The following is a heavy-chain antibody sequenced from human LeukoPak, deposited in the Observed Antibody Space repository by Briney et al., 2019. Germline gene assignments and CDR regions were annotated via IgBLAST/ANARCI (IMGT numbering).Heavy chain of an antibody. D-gene: IGHD3-10*01. J-gene: IGHJ4*02. CDR2: ISSSGSTI. CDR3: ARDLRGSGSYYRD. CDR1: GGSFSDYY. Sequence: LSLTCAVYGGSFSDYYMSWIRQAPGKGLEWVSYISSSGSTIYYADSVKGRFTISRDNAKNSLYLQMNSLRAEDTAVYYCARDLRGSGSYYRDWGQGTLVTVSS. V-gene: IGHV3-11*04.